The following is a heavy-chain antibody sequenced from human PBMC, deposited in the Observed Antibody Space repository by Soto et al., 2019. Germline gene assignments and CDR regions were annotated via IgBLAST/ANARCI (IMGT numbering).Heavy chain of an antibody. CDR2: IYSDGST. CDR3: ANQRGGYDRDFDY. CDR1: GSTVSSNY. Sequence: EVQLVESGGGLVQPGGSLRLACAASGSTVSSNYMSWVRQASGKGLEWVSVIYSDGSTYYADSVRDRFTISRDNSKNRLYLQMNSLRAEDTAVYYCANQRGGYDRDFDYWGQGTLVTVSS. J-gene: IGHJ4*02. V-gene: IGHV3-66*01. D-gene: IGHD5-12*01.